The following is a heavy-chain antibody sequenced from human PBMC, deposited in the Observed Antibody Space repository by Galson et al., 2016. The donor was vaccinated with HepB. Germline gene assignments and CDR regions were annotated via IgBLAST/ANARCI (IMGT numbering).Heavy chain of an antibody. CDR1: GASVNSSNY. CDR2: INHGGST. D-gene: IGHD5-12*01. V-gene: IGHV4-34*01. J-gene: IGHJ4*02. CDR3: ARMEKWPTAHADF. Sequence: SETLSLTCAVSGASVNSSNYWTWIRQHPGKGFEWIGDINHGGSTNYNPSLGSRVTISVDTSKNQLSLSLSSVTAADTAVYFCARMEKWPTAHADFWSQGTLVTVSS.